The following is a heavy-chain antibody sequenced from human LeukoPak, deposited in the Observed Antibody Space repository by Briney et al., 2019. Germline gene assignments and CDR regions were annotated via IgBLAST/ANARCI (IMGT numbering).Heavy chain of an antibody. CDR2: ISYDGSNK. CDR1: GFTFSNYA. Sequence: GGSLRLSCAASGFTFSNYAMHWVRQAPGKGLGWVAVISYDGSNKYYADSVKGRFTISRDNSKNTLYLQMNSLRPEDTAVHYCARDYYKRLDYWGQGTLVTVSS. CDR3: ARDYYKRLDY. D-gene: IGHD1-26*01. V-gene: IGHV3-30*04. J-gene: IGHJ4*02.